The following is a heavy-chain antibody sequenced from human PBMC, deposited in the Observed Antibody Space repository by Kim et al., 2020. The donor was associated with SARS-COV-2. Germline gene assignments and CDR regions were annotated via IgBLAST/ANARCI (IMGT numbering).Heavy chain of an antibody. Sequence: ASVKVSCKAFGYTFTNNKIHWVRQAPGQGLEWMGIITPIDGATVYAQKFQDRFTMTTDTSTSTAYMELSSLASEDSAVYYCARDYTNWNCDFWGQGTLVTVSS. J-gene: IGHJ4*02. CDR3: ARDYTNWNCDF. V-gene: IGHV1-46*01. D-gene: IGHD1-7*01. CDR2: ITPIDGAT. CDR1: GYTFTNNK.